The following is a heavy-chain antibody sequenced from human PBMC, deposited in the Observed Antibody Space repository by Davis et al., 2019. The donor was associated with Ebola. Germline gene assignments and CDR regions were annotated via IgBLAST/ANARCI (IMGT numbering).Heavy chain of an antibody. D-gene: IGHD2-2*02. CDR3: ARGYCSSTSCYTGWYFDL. CDR2: IIPILGIA. Sequence: SVKVSCKASGYTFTSYGISWVRQAPGQGLEWMGGIIPILGIANYAQKFQGRVTITADKSTSTAYMELSSLRSEDTAVYYCARGYCSSTSCYTGWYFDLWGRGTLVTVSS. CDR1: GYTFTSYG. V-gene: IGHV1-69*10. J-gene: IGHJ2*01.